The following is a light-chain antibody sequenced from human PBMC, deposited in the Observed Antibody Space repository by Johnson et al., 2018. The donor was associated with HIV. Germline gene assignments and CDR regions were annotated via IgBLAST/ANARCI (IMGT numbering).Light chain of an antibody. CDR2: EST. CDR1: NSNIGNNY. CDR3: GTWDSRLNVDL. Sequence: QSVLTQPPSVSAAPGQKVTISCSGSNSNIGNNYVSWYQQLPGTAPKLLIYESTNRPSGIPDRFSGSKSGTSATLGISGLQTGDEDDYYCGTWDSRLNVDLFGPGTKDTVL. J-gene: IGLJ1*01. V-gene: IGLV1-51*02.